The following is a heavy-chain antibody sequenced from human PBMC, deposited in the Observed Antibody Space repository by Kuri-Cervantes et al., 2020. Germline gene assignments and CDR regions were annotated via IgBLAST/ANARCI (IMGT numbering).Heavy chain of an antibody. CDR1: GFTFSSYA. V-gene: IGHV3-23*01. CDR2: ISGSGGST. Sequence: GESLKISCAASGFTFSSYAMCWVRQAPGKGLEWVSAISGSGGSTYYADSVKGRFTISRDNSKNTLYLQMNSLRAEDTAVYYCAREGNYYDSSGLDYWGQGTLVTVSS. CDR3: AREGNYYDSSGLDY. D-gene: IGHD3-22*01. J-gene: IGHJ4*02.